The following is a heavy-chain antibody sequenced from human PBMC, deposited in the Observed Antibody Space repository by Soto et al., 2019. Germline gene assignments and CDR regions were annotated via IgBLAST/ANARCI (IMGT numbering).Heavy chain of an antibody. J-gene: IGHJ4*02. D-gene: IGHD3-10*01. V-gene: IGHV4-59*04. CDR1: GGSI. Sequence: SETLSLTCTVSGGSIWGWIRQPPGKGLEWIATIYYSGSTYYNPSLKSRVTISVDRSKNQFSLKLSSVTAADTAVYYCARGRFGEFLEPATYWGQGTLVTVSS. CDR3: ARGRFGEFLEPATY. CDR2: IYYSGST.